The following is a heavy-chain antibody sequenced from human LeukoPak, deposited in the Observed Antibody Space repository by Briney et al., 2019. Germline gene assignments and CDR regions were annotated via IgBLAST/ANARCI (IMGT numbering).Heavy chain of an antibody. Sequence: ASVKVSCKASGYTFTSYGISWVRQAPGQGLKWMGWISAYNGNTNYAQKLQGRVTMTTDTSTSTAYMELRSLRSDDTAVYYCARDRTMVRGATVGYWGQGTLVTVSS. CDR2: ISAYNGNT. J-gene: IGHJ4*02. V-gene: IGHV1-18*01. D-gene: IGHD3-10*01. CDR3: ARDRTMVRGATVGY. CDR1: GYTFTSYG.